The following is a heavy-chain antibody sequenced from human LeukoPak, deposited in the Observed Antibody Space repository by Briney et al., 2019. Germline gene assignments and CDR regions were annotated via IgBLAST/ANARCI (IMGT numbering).Heavy chain of an antibody. CDR2: ITGSDGAT. Sequence: GGSLRLSCAASGFTFSSYAMNWVRQAAGKGLEWVSSITGSDGATVYADSVKGRFTITRDNSKNTLYLLMNTLRAEDTAVYYCAKGEGAHYDTSGYLTSWGQGALVTVSS. V-gene: IGHV3-23*01. J-gene: IGHJ4*02. CDR3: AKGEGAHYDTSGYLTS. D-gene: IGHD3-22*01. CDR1: GFTFSSYA.